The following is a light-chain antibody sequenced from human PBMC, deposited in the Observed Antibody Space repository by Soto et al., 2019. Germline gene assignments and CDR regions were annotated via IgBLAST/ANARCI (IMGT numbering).Light chain of an antibody. CDR1: SDDIGANNY. J-gene: IGLJ2*01. CDR2: EAA. V-gene: IGLV2-14*01. CDR3: TSYTSASTLV. Sequence: QSALTQPAAVSGSPGQSITIACTGTSDDIGANNYVSWYQHHPGKAPQILRYEAANRHSGISHSFSGSKSGNTASLTISGLQAEDEADYFCTSYTSASTLVFGGGTKLTVL.